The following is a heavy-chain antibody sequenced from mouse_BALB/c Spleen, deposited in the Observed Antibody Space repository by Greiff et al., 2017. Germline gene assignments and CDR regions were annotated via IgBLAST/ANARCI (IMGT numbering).Heavy chain of an antibody. CDR3: ARSGCGKGDDAMDY. CDR2: IDPANGNT. V-gene: IGHV14-3*02. J-gene: IGHJ4*01. Sequence: VQLQQSGAELVKPGASVKLSCTASGFNIKDTYMHWVKQRPEKGLEWIGRIDPANGNTKYDPKFQGKATIPADTSANTAYLQLSSLTSEDTAVYYVARSGCGKGDDAMDYWGQGTSVTVSA. D-gene: IGHD1-1*02. CDR1: GFNIKDTY.